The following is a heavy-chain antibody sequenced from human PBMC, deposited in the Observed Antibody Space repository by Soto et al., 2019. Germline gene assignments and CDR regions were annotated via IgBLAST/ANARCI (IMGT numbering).Heavy chain of an antibody. D-gene: IGHD6-13*01. CDR1: GVTFSSYW. CDR2: INSDGSST. V-gene: IGHV3-74*01. Sequence: PGGSLRLSCAASGVTFSSYWMHWVRQAPGKWLVWVSRINSDGSSTNYADSVKDRSTISRDNAKNTMYMQMNSLRAEDTAVHYCARDPLGIAAVGKLGFQGWGQGT. CDR3: ARDPLGIAAVGKLGFQG. J-gene: IGHJ1*01.